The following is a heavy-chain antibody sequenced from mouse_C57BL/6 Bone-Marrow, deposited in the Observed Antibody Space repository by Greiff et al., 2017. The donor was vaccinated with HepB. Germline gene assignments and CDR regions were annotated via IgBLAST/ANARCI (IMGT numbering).Heavy chain of an antibody. CDR3: ARPPLGSKGYAMDY. CDR2: IYPGDGDT. J-gene: IGHJ4*01. D-gene: IGHD3-1*01. Sequence: QVQLKQSGPELVKPGASVKISCKASGYAFSSSWMNWVKQRPGKGLEWIGRIYPGDGDTNYNGKFKGKATLTADKSSSTAYMQLSSLTSEDSAVYFCARPPLGSKGYAMDYWGQGTSVTVSS. CDR1: GYAFSSSW. V-gene: IGHV1-82*01.